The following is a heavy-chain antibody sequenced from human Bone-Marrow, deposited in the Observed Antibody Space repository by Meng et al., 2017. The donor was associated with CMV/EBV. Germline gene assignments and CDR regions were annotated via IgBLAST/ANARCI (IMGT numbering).Heavy chain of an antibody. CDR3: ARVKGSSWYQGYFDL. CDR1: GLTVSSNY. V-gene: IGHV3-53*01. CDR2: IYSGGST. D-gene: IGHD6-13*01. Sequence: GESLKISCAASGLTVSSNYMSWVRQAPGKGLEWVSVIYSGGSTYYADSVKGRFTISRDNSKNTLYLQMNSLRAEDTAVYYCARVKGSSWYQGYFDLWGLGTLVTVSS. J-gene: IGHJ2*01.